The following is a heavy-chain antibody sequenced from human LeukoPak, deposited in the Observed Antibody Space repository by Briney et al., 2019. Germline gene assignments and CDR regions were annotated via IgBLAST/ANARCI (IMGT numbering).Heavy chain of an antibody. Sequence: PSETLSLTCTVSGGSISTYYWSWIRQPAGKGLECIGRIHTSGSTNYNPSLKGRVTISVDKSKNQFSLKLSSVTAADTAVYYCARGLVGTTGEQNWFDPWGQGTLLTVSS. CDR1: GGSISTYY. J-gene: IGHJ5*02. D-gene: IGHD1-26*01. V-gene: IGHV4-4*07. CDR3: ARGLVGTTGEQNWFDP. CDR2: IHTSGST.